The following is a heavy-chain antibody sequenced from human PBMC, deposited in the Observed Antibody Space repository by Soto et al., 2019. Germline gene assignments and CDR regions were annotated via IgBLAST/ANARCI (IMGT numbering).Heavy chain of an antibody. CDR3: ARGTGGSCYFDY. V-gene: IGHV4-34*01. J-gene: IGHJ4*02. CDR1: GGSFSGYY. Sequence: QVQLQQWGAGLLKPSETLSLTGAVYGGSFSGYYWSWIRRPPGKGLEWIGEINHSGSTNYNPSLKSRVTISVDTSKNQFSLKLSSVTAADTAVYYCARGTGGSCYFDYWGQGTLVTVSS. D-gene: IGHD2-15*01. CDR2: INHSGST.